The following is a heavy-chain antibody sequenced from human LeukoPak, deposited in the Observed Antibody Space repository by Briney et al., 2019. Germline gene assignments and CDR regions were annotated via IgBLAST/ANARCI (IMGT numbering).Heavy chain of an antibody. J-gene: IGHJ4*02. CDR3: ARVYYDFWSGYSKDVFDY. CDR1: GDSISGSSDY. CDR2: IYYSGST. V-gene: IGHV4-39*07. D-gene: IGHD3-3*01. Sequence: PSETLSLTCTVSGDSISGSSDYWGWIRQPPGKGLEWIGSIYYSGSTYYNPSLKSRVTISVDTSKNQFSLKLSSVTAADTAVYYCARVYYDFWSGYSKDVFDYWGQGTLVTVSS.